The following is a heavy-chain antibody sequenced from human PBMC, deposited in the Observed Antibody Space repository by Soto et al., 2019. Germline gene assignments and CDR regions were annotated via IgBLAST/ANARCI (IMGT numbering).Heavy chain of an antibody. CDR1: GFTFSSYG. Sequence: QAGGSLRLSCAASGFTFSSYGMHWVRQAPGKGLEWVAVISYDGSNKYYADSVKGRFTISRDNSKNTLYLQMNSLRAEDTAVYYCAKARGTTISDYWGQGTLVTVS. CDR3: AKARGTTISDY. J-gene: IGHJ4*02. CDR2: ISYDGSNK. V-gene: IGHV3-30*18. D-gene: IGHD3-3*01.